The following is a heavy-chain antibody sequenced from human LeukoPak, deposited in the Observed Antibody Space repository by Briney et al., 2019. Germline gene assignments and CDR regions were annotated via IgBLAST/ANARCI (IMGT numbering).Heavy chain of an antibody. CDR3: AKDSNTAMVLSNFDY. V-gene: IGHV3-23*01. Sequence: GGSLRLSCAASGFTFSSYAMSWVRQAPGKGLEWVSAISGSGGSTYYADSVKGRFTISRDNSKNTLYRQMNSLRAEDTAVYYCAKDSNTAMVLSNFDYWGQGTLVTVSS. J-gene: IGHJ4*02. CDR1: GFTFSSYA. D-gene: IGHD5-18*01. CDR2: ISGSGGST.